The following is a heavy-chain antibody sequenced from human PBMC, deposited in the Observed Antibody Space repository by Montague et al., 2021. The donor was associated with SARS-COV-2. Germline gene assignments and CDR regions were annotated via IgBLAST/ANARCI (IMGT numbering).Heavy chain of an antibody. D-gene: IGHD3-22*01. CDR1: GGSISSYY. J-gene: IGHJ4*02. Sequence: SETLSLTCTVSGGSISSYYWSWIRQPPGKGLEWIGYIYYSGSTNYNPSLKSRVTISVDTSKNQFSLKLSSVTAADTAVYYCARIWYSSGYQAILYFDYWGQGTLVTVSS. CDR3: ARIWYSSGYQAILYFDY. V-gene: IGHV4-59*01. CDR2: IYYSGST.